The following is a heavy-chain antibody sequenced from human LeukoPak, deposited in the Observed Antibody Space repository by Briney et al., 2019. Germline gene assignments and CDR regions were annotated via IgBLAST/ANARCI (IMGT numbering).Heavy chain of an antibody. V-gene: IGHV3-48*01. Sequence: GGSLRLSCAASGFTFSSYGMHWVRQAPGKGLEWVSHIRSSSETFYADSAKGRFTISRDNARNSLYLQMNNLRGEDTAIYYCARDAGNSGYGCDLWGQGTLVTVSS. D-gene: IGHD5-12*01. CDR2: IRSSSET. J-gene: IGHJ5*02. CDR1: GFTFSSYG. CDR3: ARDAGNSGYGCDL.